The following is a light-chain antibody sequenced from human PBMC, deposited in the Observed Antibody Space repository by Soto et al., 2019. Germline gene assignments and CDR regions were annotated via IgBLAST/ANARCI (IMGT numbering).Light chain of an antibody. J-gene: IGKJ1*01. Sequence: EIVMTQSPATLSVSPGERATLSCRASQTVNSNLAWYQQKPGQAPRLLIYGASTRATGIPARFSGSGSGTEFTLTISSLQSEDFALYYCQQYQYGILPWTFGQGTKVDIK. CDR2: GAS. CDR1: QTVNSN. V-gene: IGKV3-15*01. CDR3: QQYQYGILPWT.